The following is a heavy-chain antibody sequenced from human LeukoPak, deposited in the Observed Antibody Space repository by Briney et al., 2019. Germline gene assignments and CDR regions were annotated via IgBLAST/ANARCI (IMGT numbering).Heavy chain of an antibody. D-gene: IGHD3-10*01. CDR1: GFTFSSYS. CDR3: ARGGFGELY. V-gene: IGHV3-21*01. J-gene: IGHJ4*02. Sequence: GGSLRLSCAASGFTFSSYSMNWVRQAPGKGLEWVSSISSTSTYIYCADSVKGRFTISRDNAKNSLYQQVNSLRAEDTAVYYCARGGFGELYWGQGTLVTVSS. CDR2: ISSTSTYI.